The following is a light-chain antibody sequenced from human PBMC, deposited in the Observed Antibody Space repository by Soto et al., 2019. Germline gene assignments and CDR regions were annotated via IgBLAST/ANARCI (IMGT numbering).Light chain of an antibody. CDR1: QSINIY. J-gene: IGKJ5*01. Sequence: DLKMTQAPSSLSASIGDRITITCXSSQSINIYLNWYQQKPGQAPKLLIYAASSLQSAVPSRFSGSGSGTDFTLAISSLQPEDFGTYYCQQSYSTPITFGQRRRLEIK. CDR3: QQSYSTPIT. CDR2: AAS. V-gene: IGKV1-39*01.